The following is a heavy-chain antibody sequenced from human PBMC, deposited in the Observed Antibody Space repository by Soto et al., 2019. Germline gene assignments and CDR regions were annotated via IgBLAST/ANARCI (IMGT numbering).Heavy chain of an antibody. V-gene: IGHV4-39*07. CDR3: ARSYCGGDCYSAAYNWFDP. D-gene: IGHD2-21*02. CDR2: IYYSGST. J-gene: IGHJ5*02. Sequence: SETLSLTCTVSGGSISSSSYYWGWIRQPPGKGLEWIGSIYYSGSTYYNPSLKSRVTISVDTSKNQFSLKLSSVTAADTAVYYCARSYCGGDCYSAAYNWFDPWGQGTLVTVSS. CDR1: GGSISSSSYY.